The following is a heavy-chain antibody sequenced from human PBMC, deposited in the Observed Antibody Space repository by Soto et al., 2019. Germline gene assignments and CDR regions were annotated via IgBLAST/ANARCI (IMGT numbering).Heavy chain of an antibody. J-gene: IGHJ6*02. D-gene: IGHD6-19*01. CDR2: IYPGDSDT. CDR1: GYSFTSYW. V-gene: IGHV5-51*01. Sequence: GESLKISCKGSGYSFTSYWIGWVRQMPGKGLEWMGIIYPGDSDTRYSPSFQGQVTISADKSISTAYLQWSSLKASDTAMYYCATGIAVAGYYYYGMDVWGQGTTVTVSS. CDR3: ATGIAVAGYYYYGMDV.